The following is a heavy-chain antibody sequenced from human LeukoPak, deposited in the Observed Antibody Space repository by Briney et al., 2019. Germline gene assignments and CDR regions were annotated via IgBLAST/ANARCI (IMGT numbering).Heavy chain of an antibody. CDR3: ASFPHSSGSIDAFDI. CDR2: IYYSGST. CDR1: GGSISSYY. V-gene: IGHV4-59*08. Sequence: SETLSLTCTVSGGSISSYYWSWIRQPPGKGLEWIGYIYYSGSTNYNPSLKSRVTISVDTSENQFSLKLSSVTAADTAVYYCASFPHSSGSIDAFDIWGQGTMVTVSS. J-gene: IGHJ3*02. D-gene: IGHD3-22*01.